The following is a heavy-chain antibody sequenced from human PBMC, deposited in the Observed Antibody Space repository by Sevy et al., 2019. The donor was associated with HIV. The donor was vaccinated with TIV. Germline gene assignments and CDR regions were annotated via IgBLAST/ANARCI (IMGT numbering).Heavy chain of an antibody. J-gene: IGHJ5*02. D-gene: IGHD3-10*01. Sequence: GGYLRLYCAASGFTFSSYDMHWVRQVTGQGLEWVSGIGIAGDTYYPGSVKGRFTISRENARNSLDLQMNSLRAGDTAVYYCVRGNNLGELGYWFDPWGQGTLVTVSS. CDR1: GFTFSSYD. V-gene: IGHV3-13*01. CDR3: VRGNNLGELGYWFDP. CDR2: IGIAGDT.